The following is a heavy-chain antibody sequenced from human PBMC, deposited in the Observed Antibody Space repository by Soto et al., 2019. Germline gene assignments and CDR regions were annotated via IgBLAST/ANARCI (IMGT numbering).Heavy chain of an antibody. CDR1: GFTSSSYA. V-gene: IGHV3-30*01. CDR3: ARASVLGYVDWLGCPRYYFDY. Sequence: LRLSCAASGFTSSSYAMHWVRQAPGKGLEWVAVISYDGSNKYYADSVKGRFTISKDNSKNTLYLQMNSLRAEDTAVYYCARASVLGYVDWLGCPRYYFDYWGQGTLVTVSS. CDR2: ISYDGSNK. D-gene: IGHD3-9*01. J-gene: IGHJ4*02.